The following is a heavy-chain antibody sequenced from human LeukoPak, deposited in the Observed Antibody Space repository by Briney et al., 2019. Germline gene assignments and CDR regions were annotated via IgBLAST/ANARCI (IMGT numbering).Heavy chain of an antibody. Sequence: SQTLSLTCTVSGGSISSGSYYWSWIRQPAGKGLEWIGRIYTSGSTNYNPSLKSRVTISVDTSKNQFSLKLSSVTAADTAVYHCARVMTGSITRFDYWGQGTLVTVSS. D-gene: IGHD3-9*01. CDR3: ARVMTGSITRFDY. J-gene: IGHJ4*02. CDR1: GGSISSGSYY. V-gene: IGHV4-61*02. CDR2: IYTSGST.